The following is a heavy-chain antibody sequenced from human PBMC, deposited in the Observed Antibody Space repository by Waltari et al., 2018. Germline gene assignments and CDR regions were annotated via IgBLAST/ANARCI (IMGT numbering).Heavy chain of an antibody. CDR2: TFYRSQWHN. J-gene: IGHJ4*02. CDR1: GDSVSGGDIA. V-gene: IGHV6-1*01. D-gene: IGHD2-21*02. CDR3: ARDMGASGDYFSFDS. Sequence: QVQLQQSGPRLVEPSQTLSLTCAISGDSVSGGDIAWSWIRQSPSGGLEWLGRTFYRSQWHNEDATSVKSRITFTSDTSKNQFSLQLNSVTPEDTAVYYCARDMGASGDYFSFDSWGQGILVTVSS.